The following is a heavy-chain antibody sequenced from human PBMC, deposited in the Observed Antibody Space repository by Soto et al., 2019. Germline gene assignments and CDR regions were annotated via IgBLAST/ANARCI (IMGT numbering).Heavy chain of an antibody. CDR3: AREPDYSKYLDY. CDR2: IYYSGST. Sequence: PSETLSLTCTVSGGSISSGCYYWSWIRQHPGKGLEWIGYIYYSGSTYYNPSLKSRVTISVDTSKNQFSLKLSSVTAADTAVYYCAREPDYSKYLDYLGQGTLVTVCS. V-gene: IGHV4-31*03. D-gene: IGHD4-4*01. CDR1: GGSISSGCYY. J-gene: IGHJ4*02.